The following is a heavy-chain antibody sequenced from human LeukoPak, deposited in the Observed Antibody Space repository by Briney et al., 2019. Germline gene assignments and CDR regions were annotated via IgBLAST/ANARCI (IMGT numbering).Heavy chain of an antibody. V-gene: IGHV3-7*01. CDR3: ARAPGEGWFDP. J-gene: IGHJ5*02. CDR1: GFTFSSYW. D-gene: IGHD4-17*01. Sequence: GGSLRLSCAASGFTFSSYWMSWVRQAPGKGLEWVASIKQDGSEKYYVDSVKGRFAISRDNAKNSLYLQMNSLRAEDTALYYCARAPGEGWFDPWGQGTLVTVSS. CDR2: IKQDGSEK.